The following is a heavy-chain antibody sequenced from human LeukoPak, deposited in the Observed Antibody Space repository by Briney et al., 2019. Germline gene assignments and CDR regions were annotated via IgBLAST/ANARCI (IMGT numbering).Heavy chain of an antibody. J-gene: IGHJ5*02. Sequence: SVKVSCKASGGTFSSYAISWVRQAPGQGLEWMGGIIPIFGTANYAQKFQGRVTITADESTSTAYMELSSLRSEDTAVYYCARGEMATITGWFDPWGQGTLVTVSS. V-gene: IGHV1-69*13. CDR1: GGTFSSYA. CDR2: IIPIFGTA. CDR3: ARGEMATITGWFDP. D-gene: IGHD5-24*01.